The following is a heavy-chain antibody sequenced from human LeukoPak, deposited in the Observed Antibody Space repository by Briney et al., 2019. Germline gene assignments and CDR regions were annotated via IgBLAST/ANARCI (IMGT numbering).Heavy chain of an antibody. CDR1: GFTFSSYW. D-gene: IGHD3-22*01. CDR2: IKQDGSEK. Sequence: QTGGSLRLSCAASGFTFSSYWMSWVRRAPGKGLEWVANIKQDGSEKYYVDSVKGRFTISRDNAKNSLYLQMNSLRAEDTAVYYCARAKRRESNYYDSSGYDYWGQGTLVTVSS. V-gene: IGHV3-7*01. J-gene: IGHJ4*02. CDR3: ARAKRRESNYYDSSGYDY.